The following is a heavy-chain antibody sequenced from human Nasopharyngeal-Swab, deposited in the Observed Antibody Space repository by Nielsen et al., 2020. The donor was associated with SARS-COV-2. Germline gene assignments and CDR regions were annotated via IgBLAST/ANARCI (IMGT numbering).Heavy chain of an antibody. CDR2: ISGSGGST. V-gene: IGHV3-23*01. Sequence: GGSLRLSCAASGFTFSSYAMSWVRQAPGKGLEWVSAISGSGGSTYYADSVKGWFTISRDNSKNTLYLQMNSLRAEDTAVYYCAKDLSYYYDSSGGGMDVWGQGTTVTVSS. CDR1: GFTFSSYA. D-gene: IGHD3-22*01. CDR3: AKDLSYYYDSSGGGMDV. J-gene: IGHJ6*02.